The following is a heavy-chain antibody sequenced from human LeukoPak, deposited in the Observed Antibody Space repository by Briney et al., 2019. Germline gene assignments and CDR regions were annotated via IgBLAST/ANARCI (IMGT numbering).Heavy chain of an antibody. CDR3: AKDVGRATDAFDI. J-gene: IGHJ3*02. CDR2: ISGSGGST. V-gene: IGHV3-23*01. CDR1: GFTFSSYA. Sequence: GGSLRLPCAASGFTFSSYAMSWVRQAPGKGLEWVSAISGSGGSTYYADSVKGRFTISRDNSKNTLYLQMNSLRAEDTAVYYCAKDVGRATDAFDIWGQGTMVTVST.